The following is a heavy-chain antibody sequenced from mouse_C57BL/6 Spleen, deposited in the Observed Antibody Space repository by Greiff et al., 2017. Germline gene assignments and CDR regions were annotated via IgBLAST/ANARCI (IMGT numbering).Heavy chain of an antibody. D-gene: IGHD2-12*01. Sequence: QVQLQQPGAELVRPGSSVKLSCKASGYTFTSYWMHWVKQRPIQGLEWIGNIDPSDSETPYNQKFKDKATLTVDKSSSTAYIQLSSLTSEDSAVYYCARGSYGDGYFDVWGTGTTVTVSS. J-gene: IGHJ1*03. V-gene: IGHV1-52*01. CDR2: IDPSDSET. CDR3: ARGSYGDGYFDV. CDR1: GYTFTSYW.